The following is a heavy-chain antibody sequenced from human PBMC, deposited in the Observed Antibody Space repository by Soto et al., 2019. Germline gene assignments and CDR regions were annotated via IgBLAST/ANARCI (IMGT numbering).Heavy chain of an antibody. CDR3: AALVRGVTMNQYHGKDV. V-gene: IGHV4-31*03. CDR1: GTSTSSGAFY. J-gene: IGHJ6*02. CDR2: IYYTGSS. D-gene: IGHD3-10*01. Sequence: QVQLQESGPGLVKPSQTLSLTCSVSGTSTSSGAFYWNWIRQPPGKGLEWIGDIYYTGSSNYNQSLKNRVTISLDTSKNHFFLKLSDVTAADAAVYYGAALVRGVTMNQYHGKDVWGPGTTVNVSS.